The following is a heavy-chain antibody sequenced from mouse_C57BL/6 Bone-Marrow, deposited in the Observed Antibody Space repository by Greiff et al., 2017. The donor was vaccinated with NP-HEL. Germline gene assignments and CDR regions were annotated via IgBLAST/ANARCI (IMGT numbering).Heavy chain of an antibody. CDR3: AIYYYGSSYRYYYAMDY. J-gene: IGHJ4*01. Sequence: EVQLQQSGPELVKPGASVKISCKASGYTFTDYYMNWVKQSHGKSLEWIGDINPNNGGTSYNQKFKGKATLTVDKSSSTAYMELRSLTSEDSAVYYCAIYYYGSSYRYYYAMDYWGQGTSVTVSS. D-gene: IGHD1-1*01. CDR1: GYTFTDYY. V-gene: IGHV1-26*01. CDR2: INPNNGGT.